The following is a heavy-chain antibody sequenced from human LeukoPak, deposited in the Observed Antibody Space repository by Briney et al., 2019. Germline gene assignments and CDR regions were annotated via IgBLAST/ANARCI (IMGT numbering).Heavy chain of an antibody. D-gene: IGHD3-9*01. V-gene: IGHV1-18*01. J-gene: IGHJ5*02. CDR3: ARDGDILTGYFGNWFDP. Sequence: ASVKVSCKASGYIFTSYGISWVRQAPGQGLEWMGWISAYNGNTNYAQKLQGRVTMTTDTSTSTAYMELSSLRSEDTAVYYCARDGDILTGYFGNWFDPWGQGTLVTVSS. CDR1: GYIFTSYG. CDR2: ISAYNGNT.